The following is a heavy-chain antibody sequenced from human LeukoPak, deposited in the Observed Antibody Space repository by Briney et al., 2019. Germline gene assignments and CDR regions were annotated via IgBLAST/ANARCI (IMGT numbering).Heavy chain of an antibody. Sequence: SGGSLRLSCAASGFTFDDYAMHWVRQAPGKGLEWVSGISWNSGSIGYADSVKGRFTISRDNAKNSLYLQMNSLRAEDMALYYCAKSSYDILTGPFDYWGQGTLVTVSS. V-gene: IGHV3-9*03. CDR2: ISWNSGSI. CDR3: AKSSYDILTGPFDY. CDR1: GFTFDDYA. J-gene: IGHJ4*02. D-gene: IGHD3-9*01.